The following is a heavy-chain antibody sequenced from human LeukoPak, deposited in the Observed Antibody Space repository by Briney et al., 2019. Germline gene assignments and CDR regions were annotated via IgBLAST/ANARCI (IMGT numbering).Heavy chain of an antibody. CDR3: ARSGYSSSWYRN. Sequence: ASVKVSCKASGYTFTSYDINWVRQATGLGLEWMGWMNPNSGNTGYAQKFQGRVTITRNTSISTAYMELSSLRSEDTAVYYCARSGYSSSWYRNWGQGTLVTVSS. D-gene: IGHD6-13*01. J-gene: IGHJ4*02. CDR1: GYTFTSYD. CDR2: MNPNSGNT. V-gene: IGHV1-8*03.